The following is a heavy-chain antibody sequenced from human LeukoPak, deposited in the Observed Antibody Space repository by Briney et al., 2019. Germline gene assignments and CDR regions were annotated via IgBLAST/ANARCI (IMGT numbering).Heavy chain of an antibody. V-gene: IGHV3-11*03. CDR1: GFTFSDFY. Sequence: GGSLRLSCAASGFTFSDFYMSWIRQAPGKGLESVSYISGSSSNIHYADSVKGRFTISRDNAKNSLYLQMSNLRAEDTAVYYCTRHPAEGDYWGQGTLVTVSA. D-gene: IGHD2-15*01. CDR3: TRHPAEGDY. CDR2: ISGSSSNI. J-gene: IGHJ4*02.